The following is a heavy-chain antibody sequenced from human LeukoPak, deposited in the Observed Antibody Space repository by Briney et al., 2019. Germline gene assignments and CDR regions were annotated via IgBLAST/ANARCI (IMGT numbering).Heavy chain of an antibody. Sequence: GGSLGLSCAASGFTFDDYAMHWVRQAPGKGLEWVSGISWNSGSIGYADSVKGRFTISRDNAKNSLYLQMNSLGAEDTALYYCAKDIWNGSGSYGSNAFDIWGQGTMVTVSS. CDR3: AKDIWNGSGSYGSNAFDI. V-gene: IGHV3-9*01. CDR1: GFTFDDYA. CDR2: ISWNSGSI. J-gene: IGHJ3*02. D-gene: IGHD3-10*01.